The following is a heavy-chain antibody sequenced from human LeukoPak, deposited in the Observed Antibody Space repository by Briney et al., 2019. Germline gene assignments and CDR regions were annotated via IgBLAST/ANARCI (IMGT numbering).Heavy chain of an antibody. CDR1: GFTFSSYW. CDR2: IKQDGSEK. V-gene: IGHV3-7*03. CDR3: ARLSVYYDFWSGEIEPP. J-gene: IGHJ5*02. D-gene: IGHD3-3*01. Sequence: GGSLRLSCAASGFTFSSYWMSWVRQAPGKGLEWVANIKQDGSEKYYVDSVKGRFTISRDNAKNSLYLQMNSQRAEDTAVYYCARLSVYYDFWSGEIEPPWGQGTLVTVSS.